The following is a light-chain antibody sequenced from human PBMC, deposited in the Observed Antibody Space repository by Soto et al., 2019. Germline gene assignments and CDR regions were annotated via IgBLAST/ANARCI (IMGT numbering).Light chain of an antibody. V-gene: IGKV1-5*03. J-gene: IGKJ1*01. CDR1: QSFSTW. Sequence: DIQMTQSPSTLSASVGDTVTITCRASQSFSTWLAWYQQKPGKAPKLLIYKASTLKSGVPARFSGSGSGTEFTLTISSLQPDDFVTYYCQHYNSYSGAFGQGTKVDI. CDR3: QHYNSYSGA. CDR2: KAS.